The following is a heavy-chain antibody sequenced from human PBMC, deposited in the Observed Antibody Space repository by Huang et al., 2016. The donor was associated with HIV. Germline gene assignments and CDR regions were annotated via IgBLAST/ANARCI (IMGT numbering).Heavy chain of an antibody. Sequence: QVHLVQSGVDVKKPGASVKVSCKASDYTFTKYVVSWVRQAPGQGLEWMGWINTYNGNTNDAQKFQGRVTMTTDKSTNTAYMELGSLRYDDTAVYYCARDRVPAVRYYYGMDVWGQGTTVTVTS. D-gene: IGHD3-16*02. CDR2: INTYNGNT. CDR1: DYTFTKYV. V-gene: IGHV1-18*04. CDR3: ARDRVPAVRYYYGMDV. J-gene: IGHJ6*02.